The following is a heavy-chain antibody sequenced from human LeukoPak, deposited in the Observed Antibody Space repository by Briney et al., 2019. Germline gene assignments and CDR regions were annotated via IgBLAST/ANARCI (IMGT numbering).Heavy chain of an antibody. CDR1: GSTFSSYW. CDR2: IASDGNST. J-gene: IGHJ4*02. V-gene: IGHV3-74*01. D-gene: IGHD4-23*01. CDR3: ARGRPHGNDY. Sequence: GGSLRLSCAASGSTFSSYWMNWVRQAPGKGLVWVSRIASDGNSTTYADSVKGRFSISRDNAKNTLYLQMNSLRVEDTAVYYCARGRPHGNDYWGQGTLVTVSS.